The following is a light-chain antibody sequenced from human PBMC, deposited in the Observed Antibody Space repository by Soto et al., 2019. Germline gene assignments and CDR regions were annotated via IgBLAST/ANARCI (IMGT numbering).Light chain of an antibody. V-gene: IGKV3D-20*02. J-gene: IGKJ5*01. Sequence: EIVLTQSPVTLSLSPGEIATLSCRASQSFNSIYLAWYQQKPGQAPRLLIYGASSRATGIPDRFSGSGSGTDFTLTISRLEPEDFAVYYCQQRSNWRFGQGTRLEIK. CDR3: QQRSNWR. CDR2: GAS. CDR1: QSFNSIY.